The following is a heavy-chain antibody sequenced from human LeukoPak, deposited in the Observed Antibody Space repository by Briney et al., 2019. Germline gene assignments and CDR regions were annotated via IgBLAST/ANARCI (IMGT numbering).Heavy chain of an antibody. J-gene: IGHJ4*02. Sequence: GGSLRLSCAASGFTFSSYAMSWVRQAPGKGLEWVSAISGSGGSTYCADSVKGRFTISRDNSKNTLYLQMNSLRAEDTAVYYCAKESSSQWLVRLLDYWGQGTLVTVSS. V-gene: IGHV3-23*01. CDR3: AKESSSQWLVRLLDY. CDR2: ISGSGGST. CDR1: GFTFSSYA. D-gene: IGHD6-19*01.